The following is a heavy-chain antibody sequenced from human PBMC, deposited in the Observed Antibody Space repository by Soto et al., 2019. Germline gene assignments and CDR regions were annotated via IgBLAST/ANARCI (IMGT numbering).Heavy chain of an antibody. CDR3: ARSFGWYAIDQ. CDR2: IHHSGST. Sequence: QMQLQESGPGLVKPSETLSLTCAVSSASIISEQRWSWVRQPPGKGLEWIGEIHHSGSTNNNPSLRRRVTMSVDKSQNQFSLNLNSVTAADTAVYYCARSFGWYAIDQWGQGTLVIVSS. D-gene: IGHD6-19*01. J-gene: IGHJ4*02. CDR1: SASIISEQR. V-gene: IGHV4-4*02.